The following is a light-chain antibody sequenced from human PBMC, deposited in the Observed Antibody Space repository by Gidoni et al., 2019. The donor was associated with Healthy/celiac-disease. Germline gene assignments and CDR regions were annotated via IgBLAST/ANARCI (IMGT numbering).Light chain of an antibody. V-gene: IGLV2-14*01. CDR1: SSDVGGYNY. Sequence: QSALTQPASVSGSPGQSITISCTGTSSDVGGYNYVSWYQQHPGKAPKLMIYEVSNRPSGVSNRISGLQAEDEADYYCSSSTSSSILYVFGTGTKVTVL. CDR3: SSSTSSSILYV. CDR2: EVS. J-gene: IGLJ1*01.